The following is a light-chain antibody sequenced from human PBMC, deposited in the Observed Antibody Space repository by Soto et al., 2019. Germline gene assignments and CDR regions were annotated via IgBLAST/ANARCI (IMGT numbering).Light chain of an antibody. CDR2: SNN. CDR1: SSNVGAGYD. CDR3: AAWDDSLYGNF. J-gene: IGLJ1*01. V-gene: IGLV1-40*01. Sequence: QSVLTQPPSVSGAPGQRVTISCTGSSSNVGAGYDVHWYQQPPGAAPKLLIYSNNNRPSGVPDRFSGSKSGNSASLVITGLQAEDEADYYCAAWDDSLYGNFFGTGTKLTVL.